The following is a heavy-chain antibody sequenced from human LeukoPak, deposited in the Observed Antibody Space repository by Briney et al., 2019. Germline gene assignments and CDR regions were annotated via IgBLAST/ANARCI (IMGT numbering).Heavy chain of an antibody. CDR2: ISYIGST. D-gene: IGHD3-10*01. CDR3: ASDSISINAFDA. CDR1: GGSFTTHD. Sequence: SETLSLTCTVSGGSFTTHDWSWIRQPPGKGLEWIGYISYIGSTNYNPSLKSRVTISIDTSKNEVSLMLTSVTAADTAVYYCASDSISINAFDAGGQGTMVTVSS. J-gene: IGHJ3*01. V-gene: IGHV4-59*11.